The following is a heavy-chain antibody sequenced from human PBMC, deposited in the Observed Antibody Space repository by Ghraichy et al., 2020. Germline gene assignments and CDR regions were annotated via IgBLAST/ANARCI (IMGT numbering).Heavy chain of an antibody. CDR2: FDPEDGET. CDR1: GYTLTELS. J-gene: IGHJ4*02. V-gene: IGHV1-24*01. Sequence: ASVKVSCKVSGYTLTELSMHWVRQAPGKGLEWMGGFDPEDGETIYAQKFQGRVTMTEDTSTDTAYMELSSLRSEDTAVYYCATDRREYYYDSSGTLLDYWGQGTLVTVSS. D-gene: IGHD3-22*01. CDR3: ATDRREYYYDSSGTLLDY.